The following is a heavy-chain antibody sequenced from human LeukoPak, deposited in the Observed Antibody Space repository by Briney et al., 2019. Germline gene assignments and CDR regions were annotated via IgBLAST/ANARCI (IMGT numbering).Heavy chain of an antibody. V-gene: IGHV3-9*01. D-gene: IGHD2-8*01. CDR3: AKEGSVCRNGICRYFDY. J-gene: IGHJ4*02. CDR1: GFTFEGCA. Sequence: GRSLRLSCAATGFTFEGCAMHWVRQAPGKGLEWVSSINWDSCYIEYADSVRGRFTISRDNAKNPLYLQMNSLKPGDTALYFCAKEGSVCRNGICRYFDYWGQGTPVTVSS. CDR2: INWDSCYI.